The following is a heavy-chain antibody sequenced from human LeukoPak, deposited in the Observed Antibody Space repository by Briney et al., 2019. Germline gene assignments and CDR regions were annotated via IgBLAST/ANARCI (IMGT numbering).Heavy chain of an antibody. CDR1: GYTFTSYY. J-gene: IGHJ4*02. D-gene: IGHD2-2*01. CDR2: INPDSGGT. CDR3: AICSSASCYASY. Sequence: ASVKVSCKASGYTFTSYYIHWVRQAPGQGLEWMGWINPDSGGTNYAQKFQGRVTMTRDTSISTAYVELSSLRSDDTAVYYCAICSSASCYASYWGQGTLATVSS. V-gene: IGHV1-2*02.